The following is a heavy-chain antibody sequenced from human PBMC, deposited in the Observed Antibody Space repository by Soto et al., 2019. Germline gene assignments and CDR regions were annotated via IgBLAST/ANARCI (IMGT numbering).Heavy chain of an antibody. CDR2: INGDDGKT. CDR1: GYSFISYG. V-gene: IGHV1-3*01. Sequence: QIQLVQSGAEGKKPGASVKVSCKTSGYSFISYGIHWVRQAPGQRLEWMGWINGDDGKTNYSPRFQGRVTLIRDTSAGTSYMELSSLTSEDTAVYYCATDYMRGADYWGQGTLVTVSS. D-gene: IGHD5-12*01. CDR3: ATDYMRGADY. J-gene: IGHJ4*02.